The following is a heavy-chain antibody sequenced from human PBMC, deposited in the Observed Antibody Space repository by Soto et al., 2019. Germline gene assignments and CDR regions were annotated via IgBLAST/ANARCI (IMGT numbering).Heavy chain of an antibody. CDR2: IWYDGSNK. V-gene: IGHV3-33*08. CDR3: ARGSEGIAAAGRNAEYFQH. J-gene: IGHJ1*01. Sequence: GGSLRLSCAASGFTFSSYGMHWVRQAPGKGLEWVAVIWYDGSNKYYADSVKGRFTISRDNSKNTLYLQMNSLRAEDTAVYYCARGSEGIAAAGRNAEYFQHWGQGTLVTVSS. CDR1: GFTFSSYG. D-gene: IGHD6-13*01.